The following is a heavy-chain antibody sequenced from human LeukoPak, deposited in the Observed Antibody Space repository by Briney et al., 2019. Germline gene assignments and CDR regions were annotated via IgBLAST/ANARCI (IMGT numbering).Heavy chain of an antibody. CDR1: GGSMSNYY. Sequence: SETLSLTCTVSGGSMSNYYWSWIRQPPGKGLEWIGYVYYSGSTNYNPSLKSRVTISVDTSKNQFSLKLSSVTAADTAVYYCARDPRSHSSSWYWYFDLWGRGTLVTASS. CDR2: VYYSGST. J-gene: IGHJ2*01. V-gene: IGHV4-59*01. D-gene: IGHD6-13*01. CDR3: ARDPRSHSSSWYWYFDL.